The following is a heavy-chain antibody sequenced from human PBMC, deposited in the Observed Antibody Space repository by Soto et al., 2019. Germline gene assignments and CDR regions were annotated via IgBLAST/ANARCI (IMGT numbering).Heavy chain of an antibody. J-gene: IGHJ6*02. CDR3: AREGPVGSGSYYSYYYYGMDV. CDR1: GFTFSSYW. Sequence: PGGSLRLSCAASGFTFSSYWMHWVRQAPGKGLVWVSRINSDGSSTSYADSVKGRFTISRDNAKNTLYLQMNSLRAEDTAVYYGAREGPVGSGSYYSYYYYGMDVWGQGTTVTVSS. CDR2: INSDGSST. D-gene: IGHD3-10*01. V-gene: IGHV3-74*01.